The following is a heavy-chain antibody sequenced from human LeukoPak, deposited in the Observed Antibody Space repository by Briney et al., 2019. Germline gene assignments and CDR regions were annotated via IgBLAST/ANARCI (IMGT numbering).Heavy chain of an antibody. V-gene: IGHV4-59*01. Sequence: SETLSLTCTVSGGSNSSYYWSWIRQPPGKGLEWIGYIYYSGSTNYNPSLKSRVTISVDTSKNQFSLKLSSVTAADTAVYYCARASGGNFRVKGQYYFDYWGQGTLVTVSS. CDR2: IYYSGST. CDR1: GGSNSSYY. J-gene: IGHJ4*02. CDR3: ARASGGNFRVKGQYYFDY. D-gene: IGHD4-23*01.